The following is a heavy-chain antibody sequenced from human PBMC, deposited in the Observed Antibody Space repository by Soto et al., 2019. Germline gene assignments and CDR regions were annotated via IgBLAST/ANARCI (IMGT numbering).Heavy chain of an antibody. J-gene: IGHJ6*02. D-gene: IGHD2-2*01. CDR3: ARALVPAAGYYYYGMDV. CDR1: GFTFSSYS. CDR2: ISSSSSYI. Sequence: GSLRLSCAASGFTFSSYSMNWVRQAPGKGLEWVSSISSSSSYIYYADSVKGRFTISRDSAKNSLYLQMNSLRAEDAAVYYCARALVPAAGYYYYGMDVWGQGTTVTVSS. V-gene: IGHV3-21*01.